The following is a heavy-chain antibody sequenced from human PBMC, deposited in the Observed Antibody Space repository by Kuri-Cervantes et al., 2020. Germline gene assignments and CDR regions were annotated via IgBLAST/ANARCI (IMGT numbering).Heavy chain of an antibody. Sequence: GESLKISCAASSFTFRNYWMSWVRQAPGKGLEWVANIKQDGSEKYYVDSVKGRFTISRDNAKNSLYLQMNSLRAEDTAVYYCARAGGYCSSTSCRLDYWGQGTLVTVSS. J-gene: IGHJ4*02. CDR2: IKQDGSEK. D-gene: IGHD2-2*01. V-gene: IGHV3-7*01. CDR1: SFTFRNYW. CDR3: ARAGGYCSSTSCRLDY.